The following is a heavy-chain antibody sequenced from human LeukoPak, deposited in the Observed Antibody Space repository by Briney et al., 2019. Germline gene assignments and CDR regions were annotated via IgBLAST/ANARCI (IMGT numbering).Heavy chain of an antibody. V-gene: IGHV3-33*01. D-gene: IGHD2-2*02. CDR3: ARDLVVVPAAILISSGEHYYYYGMDV. CDR1: GFTFSSYG. Sequence: GGSLRLSCAASGFTFSSYGMHWVRQASGKGLEWVAVIWYDGSNKYYADSVKGRFTISRDNSKNTLYLQMNSLRAEDTAVYYCARDLVVVPAAILISSGEHYYYYGMDVWGQGTTVTVSS. CDR2: IWYDGSNK. J-gene: IGHJ6*02.